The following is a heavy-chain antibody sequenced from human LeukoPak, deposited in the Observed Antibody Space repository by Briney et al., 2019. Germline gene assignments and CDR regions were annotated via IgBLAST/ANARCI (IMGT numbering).Heavy chain of an antibody. CDR1: GYTFTSYD. CDR3: AREAVRGSGYGFDP. CDR2: MNPNSGNT. V-gene: IGHV1-8*01. D-gene: IGHD3-22*01. Sequence: ASVTVSFTASGYTFTSYDINWVRQATGQGLEWMGWMNPNSGNTGYAQKFQGRVTMTRNTSISTAYMELSSLRSEDTAVYYCAREAVRGSGYGFDPWGQGTLVTVSS. J-gene: IGHJ5*02.